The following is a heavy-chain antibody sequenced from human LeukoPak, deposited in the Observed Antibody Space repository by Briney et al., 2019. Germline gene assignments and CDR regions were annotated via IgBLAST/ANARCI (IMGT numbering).Heavy chain of an antibody. CDR3: AREDIVVVPAAMAVYYYYYGMDV. V-gene: IGHV3-33*01. D-gene: IGHD2-2*01. CDR1: GFTLSSYG. CDR2: IWYDGSNK. J-gene: IGHJ6*02. Sequence: PGGSLRLSCAASGFTLSSYGVHWVRQAPGKGLEWVAVIWYDGSNKYYADSVKGRFTISRDNSKNTLYLQMNSLRAEDTAVYYCAREDIVVVPAAMAVYYYYYGMDVWGQGTTVTVSS.